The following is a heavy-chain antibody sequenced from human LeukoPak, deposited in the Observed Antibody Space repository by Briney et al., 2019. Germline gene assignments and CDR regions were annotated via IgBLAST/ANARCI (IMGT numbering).Heavy chain of an antibody. Sequence: PGGSLRLSCTASGFTFGDYAMSWVRQAPGKGLEWVGSIRSKAYGGTTEYAASVKGRFTISRDDSKSIPYLQMNSLKTEDTAGYYCTRAARGGPKAYSFDYWGQGSLVSVSS. J-gene: IGHJ4*02. CDR1: GFTFGDYA. CDR3: TRAARGGPKAYSFDY. CDR2: IRSKAYGGTT. D-gene: IGHD3-10*01. V-gene: IGHV3-49*04.